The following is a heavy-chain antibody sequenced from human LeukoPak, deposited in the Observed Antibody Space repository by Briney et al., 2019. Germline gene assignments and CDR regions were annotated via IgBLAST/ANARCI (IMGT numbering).Heavy chain of an antibody. CDR1: GFTFSSYS. CDR3: ARDRSSGYYYASDY. V-gene: IGHV3-48*04. Sequence: GGSLRLSCAASGFTFSSYSMNWVHQAPEKGLEWVSYISGSSSTIYYADSVKGRFTISRDNAKNSLYLQMNSLRADDTAVYYCARDRSSGYYYASDYWGQGTLVTVSS. CDR2: ISGSSSTI. D-gene: IGHD3-22*01. J-gene: IGHJ4*02.